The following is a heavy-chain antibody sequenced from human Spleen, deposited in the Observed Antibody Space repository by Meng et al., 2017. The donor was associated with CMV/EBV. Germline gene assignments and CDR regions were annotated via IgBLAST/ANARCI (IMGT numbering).Heavy chain of an antibody. CDR3: ARDPIVLAAFGHNWFDP. Sequence: ASVKVSCKASGYTFTNYDIHWVRRAPGQGLEWMGIINPSSGSTSYVQKFQGRVSMTSDTSTTAVYMELSSLSSEDTAVYYCARDPIVLAAFGHNWFDPWGQGTLVTVSS. V-gene: IGHV1-46*01. CDR1: GYTFTNYD. D-gene: IGHD6-13*01. CDR2: INPSSGST. J-gene: IGHJ5*02.